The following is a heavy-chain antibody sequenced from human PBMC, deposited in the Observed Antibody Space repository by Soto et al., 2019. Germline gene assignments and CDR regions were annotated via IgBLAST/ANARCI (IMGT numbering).Heavy chain of an antibody. Sequence: ASVKVSCKASGGTFSSYAISWVRQAPGQGLEWMGGIIPIFGTANYAQKFQGRVTITADESTSTAYMELSSLRSEDTAVYYCARAGQYYDILTGYYIPTHFDYWGQGTLVTVSS. CDR3: ARAGQYYDILTGYYIPTHFDY. V-gene: IGHV1-69*13. J-gene: IGHJ4*02. D-gene: IGHD3-9*01. CDR1: GGTFSSYA. CDR2: IIPIFGTA.